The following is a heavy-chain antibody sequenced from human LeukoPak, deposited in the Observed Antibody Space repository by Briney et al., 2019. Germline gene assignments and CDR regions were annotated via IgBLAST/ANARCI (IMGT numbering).Heavy chain of an antibody. V-gene: IGHV3-66*02. Sequence: GGSLRLSWAASGFTVSSNYMSWVRQAPGKGLEWVSVIYSGGSTYYADSVKGRFTISRDNSKNTLYLQMNSLRPEDPAVYYCPRDLRLTTIFVVVSNWGQGTLVTVSS. CDR2: IYSGGST. J-gene: IGHJ4*02. CDR1: GFTVSSNY. D-gene: IGHD3-3*01. CDR3: PRDLRLTTIFVVVSN.